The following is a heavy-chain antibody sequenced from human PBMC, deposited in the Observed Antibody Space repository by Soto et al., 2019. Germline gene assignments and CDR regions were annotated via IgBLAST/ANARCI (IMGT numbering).Heavy chain of an antibody. J-gene: IGHJ6*02. Sequence: SETLSLTCAVYGGSFSGYYWSWIRQPPGKGLEWIGEINHSGSTNYNPSLKSRATISVDTSKNQFSLKLSSVTAADTAVYYCARNIRTDYYDSSGYLHYYYYYGMDVWGQGTTVTVSS. CDR1: GGSFSGYY. D-gene: IGHD3-22*01. CDR2: INHSGST. V-gene: IGHV4-34*01. CDR3: ARNIRTDYYDSSGYLHYYYYYGMDV.